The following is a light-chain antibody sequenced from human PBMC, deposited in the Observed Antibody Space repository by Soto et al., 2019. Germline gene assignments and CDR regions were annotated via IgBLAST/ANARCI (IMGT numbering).Light chain of an antibody. CDR1: SSNIGAGYD. CDR2: GTS. V-gene: IGLV1-40*01. CDR3: QSYDSSLSADV. J-gene: IGLJ1*01. Sequence: QSVLAQPPSVSGAPGQKVTISCTGSSSNIGAGYDLHWYQQLPGTAPKLLLYGTSNRPSGVPDRFSGSKSGTSASLAITGLQAEDEADYYCQSYDSSLSADVFGTGTKVTVL.